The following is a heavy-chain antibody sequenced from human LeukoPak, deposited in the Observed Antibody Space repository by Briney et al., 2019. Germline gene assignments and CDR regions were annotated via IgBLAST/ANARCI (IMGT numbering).Heavy chain of an antibody. D-gene: IGHD2-15*01. CDR2: IYYSGST. CDR1: GGSISSSSYY. Sequence: SETLSLTCTVSGGSISSSSYYWGWIRQPPGKGLEWIGSIYYSGSTYYNPSLKSRVTISVDTSKNQFSLKLSSVTAADTAVYYCASFYCSGGSCYQYFSYYYMDVWGRGTTVTTSS. CDR3: ASFYCSGGSCYQYFSYYYMDV. J-gene: IGHJ6*03. V-gene: IGHV4-39*07.